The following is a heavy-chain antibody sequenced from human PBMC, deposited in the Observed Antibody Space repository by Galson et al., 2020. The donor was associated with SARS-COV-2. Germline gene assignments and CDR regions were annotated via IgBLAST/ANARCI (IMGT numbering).Heavy chain of an antibody. J-gene: IGHJ6*02. Sequence: SVKVSCKASGGTFSSYAISWVRQAPGQGLEWMGGIIPILGIANYAQKFQGRVTITADKSTSTAYMELSSLRSEDTAVYYCAKGVIVVVPAATSYYYYYGMDVWGQGTTVTVSS. D-gene: IGHD2-2*01. CDR1: GGTFSSYA. V-gene: IGHV1-69*10. CDR2: IIPILGIA. CDR3: AKGVIVVVPAATSYYYYYGMDV.